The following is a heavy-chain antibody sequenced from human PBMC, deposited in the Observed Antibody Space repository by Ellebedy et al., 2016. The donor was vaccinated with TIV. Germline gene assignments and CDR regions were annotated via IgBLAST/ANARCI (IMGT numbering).Heavy chain of an antibody. Sequence: PGGSLRLSCAASGFSFLTYWMHWVRQAPGKGLVWVSRISSDGSITTYADSVKDRFTISRDNAKNTLFLQMNSLRAEDTAFYYCVRGLGGGNTPLDYWGQGILVTVSS. CDR3: VRGLGGGNTPLDY. V-gene: IGHV3-74*01. CDR2: ISSDGSIT. D-gene: IGHD3-16*01. CDR1: GFSFLTYW. J-gene: IGHJ4*02.